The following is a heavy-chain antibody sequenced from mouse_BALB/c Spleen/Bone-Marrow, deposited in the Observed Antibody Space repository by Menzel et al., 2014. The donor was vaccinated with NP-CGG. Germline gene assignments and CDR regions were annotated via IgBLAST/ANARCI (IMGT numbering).Heavy chain of an antibody. CDR2: IDPSDSET. J-gene: IGHJ4*01. V-gene: IGHV1-69*02. Sequence: QVQLQQSGAELVKPGAPVRLSCKASGYTFTSYWMNWVKQRPGRGLEWIGRIDPSDSETHYNQKFKDKATLTVDKSSSTAYIQLSGLTSEDSAVYYCARAVGDGYYYAMDYWGQGTSVTVSS. D-gene: IGHD2-3*01. CDR3: ARAVGDGYYYAMDY. CDR1: GYTFTSYW.